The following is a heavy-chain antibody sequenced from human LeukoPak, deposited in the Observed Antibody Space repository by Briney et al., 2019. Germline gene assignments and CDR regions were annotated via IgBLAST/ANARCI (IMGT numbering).Heavy chain of an antibody. J-gene: IGHJ4*02. CDR1: GYSISSGYY. CDR3: ARLGPAYDYVWGSYQTIDY. CDR2: IYHSGST. D-gene: IGHD3-16*02. Sequence: PSETLSLTCAVSGYSISSGYYWGWVRQPPGKGLEWIGSIYHSGSTYYNPSLKSRVTISVDTSKNQFSLKLSSVTAADTAVYYCARLGPAYDYVWGSYQTIDYWGQGTLVTVSS. V-gene: IGHV4-38-2*01.